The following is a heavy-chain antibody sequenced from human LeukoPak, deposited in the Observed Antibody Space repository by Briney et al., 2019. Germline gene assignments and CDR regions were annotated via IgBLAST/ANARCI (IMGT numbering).Heavy chain of an antibody. Sequence: ASVKVSCKASGYTFTGYYMHWVRQAPGQGLEWMGWINPNSGGTNYAQKFQGRVTMTRDTSISRAYMELSRLRSDDTAVYYCARGGEAVPAAMSHYWGQGTLVTVSS. V-gene: IGHV1-2*02. J-gene: IGHJ4*02. CDR3: ARGGEAVPAAMSHY. CDR1: GYTFTGYY. D-gene: IGHD2-2*01. CDR2: INPNSGGT.